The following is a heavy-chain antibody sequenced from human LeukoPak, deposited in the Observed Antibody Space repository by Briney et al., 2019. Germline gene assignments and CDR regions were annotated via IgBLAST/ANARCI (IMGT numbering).Heavy chain of an antibody. J-gene: IGHJ3*01. CDR1: GYSFISYC. CDR2: IYPGDSGP. V-gene: IGHV5-51*01. D-gene: IGHD1-26*01. Sequence: GESLKISCKVTGYSFISYCIGWVRQMPGKDLEWLGIIYPGDSGPTYSPSFQGQVTISVDKSISTAYLQWSSLQASDTAMYYCGMSGDRVPLQDDVFDVWGQGTMVTVST. CDR3: GMSGDRVPLQDDVFDV.